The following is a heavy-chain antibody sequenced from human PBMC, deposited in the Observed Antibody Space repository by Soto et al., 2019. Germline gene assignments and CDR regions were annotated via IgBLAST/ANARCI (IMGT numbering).Heavy chain of an antibody. J-gene: IGHJ4*02. CDR1: GFTFSSYA. CDR3: AKYASSSWSLFDY. Sequence: GGSLRLSCAASGFTFSSYAMSWVRQAPGKGLEWVSAISGSGGSTYYADSVKGRFTISRDNPKNTLYLQMNSLGAEDTAVYYCAKYASSSWSLFDYWGQGTVVTVSS. V-gene: IGHV3-23*01. CDR2: ISGSGGST. D-gene: IGHD6-13*01.